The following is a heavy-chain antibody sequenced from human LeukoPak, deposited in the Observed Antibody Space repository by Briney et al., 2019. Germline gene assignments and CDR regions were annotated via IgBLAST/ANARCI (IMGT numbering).Heavy chain of an antibody. Sequence: ASVKVSCKASGGTFSSYAISWVRQAPGQGLEWMGWMNPNSGNTGYAQKFQGRVTMTRNTSISTAYMELSSLRSEDTAVYYCARGGGDYRPYNWFDPWGQGTLVTVSS. CDR1: GGTFSSYA. V-gene: IGHV1-8*02. CDR3: ARGGGDYRPYNWFDP. J-gene: IGHJ5*02. D-gene: IGHD4-17*01. CDR2: MNPNSGNT.